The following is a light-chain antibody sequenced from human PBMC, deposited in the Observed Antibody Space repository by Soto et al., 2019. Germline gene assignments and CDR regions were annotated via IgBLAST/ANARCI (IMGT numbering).Light chain of an antibody. J-gene: IGKJ2*01. CDR1: QSLLHNNGYNY. CDR3: MQALQLRT. V-gene: IGKV2-28*01. CDR2: LGS. Sequence: DIVMTQSPLSLPVTPGEPASISCRSSQSLLHNNGYNYLDWYLQKPGQSPQLLIYLGSNRASGVPDRFSGSGSGTDFTLKISRVEAEDVGVYYCMQALQLRTFGQGTKLEIK.